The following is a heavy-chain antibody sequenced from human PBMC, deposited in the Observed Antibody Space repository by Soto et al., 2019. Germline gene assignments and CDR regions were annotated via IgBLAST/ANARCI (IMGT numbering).Heavy chain of an antibody. Sequence: GASVKVSCKASGYTFTGYGISWVRQAPGQGLEWMGWINPYNGNTKYAQKLQGRVTMTTDTSTSTAYMELRSLRSDDTAVYYCAKDPSNTSGLKIYLACRGQEPRVTVSS. CDR2: INPYNGNT. J-gene: IGHJ4*02. CDR3: AKDPSNTSGLKIYLAC. V-gene: IGHV1-18*01. D-gene: IGHD3-22*01. CDR1: GYTFTGYG.